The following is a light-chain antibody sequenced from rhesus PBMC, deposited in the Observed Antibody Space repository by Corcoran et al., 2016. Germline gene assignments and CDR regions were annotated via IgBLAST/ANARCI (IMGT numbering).Light chain of an antibody. CDR1: QGISSY. Sequence: DIQLTQSPSSLSASVGDRVTITCRASQGISSYLAWYQKQPGKAPKLLIYDASNLQSGVQSRFSGSGSGTEFTLTISSLQPEDFAVYYWQQRNSYPYSFGQGTKVEIK. V-gene: IGKV1-38*01. CDR3: QQRNSYPYS. J-gene: IGKJ2*01. CDR2: DAS.